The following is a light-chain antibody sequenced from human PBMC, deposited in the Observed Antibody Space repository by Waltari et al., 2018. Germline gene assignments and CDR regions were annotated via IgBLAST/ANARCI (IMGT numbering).Light chain of an antibody. CDR3: AAWDDSLNGWV. CDR1: TSSIGSNV. J-gene: IGLJ3*02. Sequence: QSLLTQPPSASGTPGQRVTISCSGSTSSIGSNVVNWYQQLPRTAPQLLSFNSNPRPSGVPARFSGSKSGTSASLAISGLQSEDEADYYCAAWDDSLNGWVFGGGTKVTVL. V-gene: IGLV1-44*01. CDR2: NSN.